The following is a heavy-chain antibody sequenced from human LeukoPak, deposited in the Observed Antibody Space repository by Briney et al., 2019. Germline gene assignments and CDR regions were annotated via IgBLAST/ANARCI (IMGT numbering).Heavy chain of an antibody. CDR3: ARGGGSMTTVTNVDY. Sequence: ASVTVSCTASGYTFTSYGISWVRQAPGQGLEWMGWISAYNGNTNYAQKLQGRVTMTTDTSTSTAYMELRSLRSDDTAVYYCARGGGSMTTVTNVDYWGQGTLVTVSS. J-gene: IGHJ4*02. CDR2: ISAYNGNT. V-gene: IGHV1-18*01. CDR1: GYTFTSYG. D-gene: IGHD4-11*01.